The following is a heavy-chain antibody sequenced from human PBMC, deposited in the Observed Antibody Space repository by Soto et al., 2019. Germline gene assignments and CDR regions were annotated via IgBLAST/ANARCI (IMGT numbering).Heavy chain of an antibody. Sequence: QVQLVQSGAEVKKPGASVKVSCKASGYTFTSYYMYWVRQAPGQGLEWMGIINPSGGSTSYAQKFPGRFTMTRDTSTSTVYMELSSLRSEDTAVYYFARAQRPGIAAAGTSWGQGTLVTVSS. CDR2: INPSGGST. D-gene: IGHD6-13*01. J-gene: IGHJ4*02. CDR1: GYTFTSYY. V-gene: IGHV1-46*01. CDR3: ARAQRPGIAAAGTS.